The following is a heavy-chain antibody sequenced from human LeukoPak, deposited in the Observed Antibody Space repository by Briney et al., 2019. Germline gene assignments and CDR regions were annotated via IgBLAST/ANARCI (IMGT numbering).Heavy chain of an antibody. CDR1: GGSFSGYY. CDR2: INHSGST. J-gene: IGHJ4*02. V-gene: IGHV4-34*01. Sequence: SETLSLTCAVYGGSFSGYYWSWIRQPPGKGLEWIGEINHSGSTNYNPSLKSRVTISVDTSKDLFSLKLSSVTAADTAVYYCASPYYCSGGSCYSFWGQGTLVTVSS. CDR3: ASPYYCSGGSCYSF. D-gene: IGHD2-15*01.